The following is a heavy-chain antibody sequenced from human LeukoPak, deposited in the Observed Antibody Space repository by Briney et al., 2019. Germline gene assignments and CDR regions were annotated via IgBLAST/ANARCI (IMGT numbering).Heavy chain of an antibody. Sequence: GGSLRLSCAASGFTFSSYAMHWVRQAPGKGLEWVAVISYDGSNKYYADSVKGRFTISRDNSKNTLYLQMNSLRAEDTAVYYCAVVEMATRANWGQGTLVTVSS. V-gene: IGHV3-30-3*01. CDR3: AVVEMATRAN. CDR2: ISYDGSNK. D-gene: IGHD5-24*01. CDR1: GFTFSSYA. J-gene: IGHJ4*02.